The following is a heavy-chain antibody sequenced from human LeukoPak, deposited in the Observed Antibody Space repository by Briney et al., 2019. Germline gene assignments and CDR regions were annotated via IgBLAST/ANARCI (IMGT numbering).Heavy chain of an antibody. Sequence: ASVKVSCKASGYTFTGYYMHWVRQAPGQGLEWMGWINPDSGGTNYAQKFQGRVTMTRDTSISTAYMELSRLRSDDTAVYYCAREVGYCSVTSCAPGDYWGQGTLVTVSS. CDR2: INPDSGGT. V-gene: IGHV1-2*02. D-gene: IGHD2-2*01. CDR3: AREVGYCSVTSCAPGDY. CDR1: GYTFTGYY. J-gene: IGHJ4*02.